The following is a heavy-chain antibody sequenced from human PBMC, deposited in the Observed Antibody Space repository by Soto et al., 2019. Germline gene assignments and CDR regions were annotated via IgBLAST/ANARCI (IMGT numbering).Heavy chain of an antibody. CDR3: AREKIGYCSSTSCQGNYFDY. CDR1: GGSISSYY. J-gene: IGHJ4*02. D-gene: IGHD2-2*01. V-gene: IGHV4-4*07. Sequence: PSETLSLTCTVSGGSISSYYWSWIRQPAGKGLEWIGRIYTSGSTNYNPSLKSRVTMSVDTSKNQFSLKLSSVTAADTAVYYCAREKIGYCSSTSCQGNYFDYWGQGTLVTVSS. CDR2: IYTSGST.